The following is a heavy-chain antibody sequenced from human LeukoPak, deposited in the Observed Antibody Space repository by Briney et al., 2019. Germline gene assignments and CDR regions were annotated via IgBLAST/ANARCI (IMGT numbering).Heavy chain of an antibody. J-gene: IGHJ4*02. CDR1: GFTFSSYA. D-gene: IGHD6-19*01. CDR3: AKAIAVAGRGEFFDY. CDR2: ISGSGGST. V-gene: IGHV3-23*01. Sequence: PGGSLRLSCAASGFTFSSYAMSWVRQAPGKGLEWVSAISGSGGSTYYAGSVKGRFTISRDNSKNTLYLQMNSLRAEDTAVYYCAKAIAVAGRGEFFDYWGQGTLVTVSS.